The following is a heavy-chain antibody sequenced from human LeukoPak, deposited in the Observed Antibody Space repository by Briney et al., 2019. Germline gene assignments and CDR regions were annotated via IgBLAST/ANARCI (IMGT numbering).Heavy chain of an antibody. D-gene: IGHD3-3*01. V-gene: IGHV1-18*01. J-gene: IGHJ6*03. CDR1: GGTFSSYA. CDR3: ARETPPYDFWSGYYTADYYYYMDV. Sequence: GASVKVSCKASGGTFSSYAISWVRQAPGQGLEWMGWISAYNGNTNYAQKLQGRVTMTTDTSTSTAYMELRSLRSDDTAVYYCARETPPYDFWSGYYTADYYYYMDVWGQGTLVTVSS. CDR2: ISAYNGNT.